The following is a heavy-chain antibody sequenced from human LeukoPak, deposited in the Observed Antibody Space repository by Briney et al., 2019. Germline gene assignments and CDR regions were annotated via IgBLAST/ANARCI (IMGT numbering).Heavy chain of an antibody. Sequence: GGSLRLSCAASGFTFSDFYMSWVRQAPGKGLEWVANIKKDGSERSYVDSVRDRYTISRDNAKNSLYLQMNSLRAEDTAMYYCARGGWSGYFIYWGQGALVTVSS. J-gene: IGHJ4*02. CDR2: IKKDGSER. CDR3: ARGGWSGYFIY. V-gene: IGHV3-7*01. CDR1: GFTFSDFY. D-gene: IGHD1-1*01.